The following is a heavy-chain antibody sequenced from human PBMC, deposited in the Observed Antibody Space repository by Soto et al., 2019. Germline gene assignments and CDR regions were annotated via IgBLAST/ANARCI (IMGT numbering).Heavy chain of an antibody. CDR3: VTDGGDY. D-gene: IGHD3-16*01. CDR2: ISYDGSNK. V-gene: IGHV3-30*03. J-gene: IGHJ4*02. CDR1: GLTFSSYG. Sequence: QVQLVESGGGVVQPGRSLRLSCAASGLTFSSYGMHWVRQAPGKGLEWVAVISYDGSNKYYADSVKGRFTISRDNSKNSLYLQMNSLRAEDTAVYYCVTDGGDYWGQGTLVTVSS.